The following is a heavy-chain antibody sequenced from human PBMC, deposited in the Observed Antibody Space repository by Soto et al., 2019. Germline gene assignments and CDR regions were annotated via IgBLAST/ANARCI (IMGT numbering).Heavy chain of an antibody. CDR2: IYSTENT. V-gene: IGHV4-39*01. J-gene: IGHJ6*02. CDR3: ARLNGYCVSTGCHGYYGMDV. CDR1: GGSVSSNSYS. D-gene: IGHD2-2*03. Sequence: QLQLQESGPGLVKPSETLSLTCTVSGGSVSSNSYSWGWIRQSPGKGLEWIGIIYSTENTYYHPSFLSRVTISADTSMNESSLRLSSVTAADTAVYYCARLNGYCVSTGCHGYYGMDVWGQGTTVTVSS.